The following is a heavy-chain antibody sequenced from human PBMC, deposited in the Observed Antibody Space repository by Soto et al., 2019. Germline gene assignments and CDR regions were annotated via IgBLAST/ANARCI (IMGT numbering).Heavy chain of an antibody. V-gene: IGHV3-23*01. CDR3: APPLYGSWYTSLFDY. CDR2: ISGSGGST. Sequence: EGSLRLSCAASGFTFSSYAMSWVRQAPGKGLEWVSAISGSGGSTYYADSVKGRFTISRDNSKNTLYLQMNSLRAEDTAVYYCAPPLYGSWYTSLFDYWGQGTLVTVSS. D-gene: IGHD6-13*01. J-gene: IGHJ4*02. CDR1: GFTFSSYA.